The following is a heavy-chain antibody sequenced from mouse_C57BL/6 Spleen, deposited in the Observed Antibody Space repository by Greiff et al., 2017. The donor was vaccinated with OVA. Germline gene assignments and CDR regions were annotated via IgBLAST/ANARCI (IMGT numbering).Heavy chain of an antibody. D-gene: IGHD1-1*01. CDR3: AKNYGSSYGAMDY. V-gene: IGHV1-42*01. J-gene: IGHJ4*01. CDR2: INPSTGGT. CDR1: GYSFTGYY. Sequence: EVQLQQSGPELVKPGASVKISCKASGYSFTGYYMNWVKQSPEKSLEWIGEINPSTGGTTYNQKLQAKATLTVDKSSSTAYMQLKSLTSEDSAVYYCAKNYGSSYGAMDYWGQGTSVTVSS.